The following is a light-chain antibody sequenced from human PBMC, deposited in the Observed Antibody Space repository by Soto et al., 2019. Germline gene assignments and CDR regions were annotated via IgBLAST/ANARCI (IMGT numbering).Light chain of an antibody. Sequence: EVMMTQFPDTVSVTAGETVTLSCGASQSVRTNLAWYQQKPGQAPRLLIFGASTRATGIPARFSGSGSVTEFTLTISSLQSEDFAVYYCQQYNNWPPITFGQGTRLEIK. V-gene: IGKV3-15*01. CDR3: QQYNNWPPIT. CDR1: QSVRTN. CDR2: GAS. J-gene: IGKJ5*01.